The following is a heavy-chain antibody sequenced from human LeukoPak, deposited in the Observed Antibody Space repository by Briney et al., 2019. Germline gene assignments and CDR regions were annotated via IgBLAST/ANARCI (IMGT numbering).Heavy chain of an antibody. CDR1: GYSISRGYY. D-gene: IGHD1-1*01. V-gene: IGHV4-38-2*01. J-gene: IGHJ5*02. CDR3: ARRAVTWNDEEYNWFDP. CDR2: IYHSGST. Sequence: SETLSLTCGVSGYSISRGYYWGWIRQPPGKGLEWIGSIYHSGSTYYNPSLKSRVTISVDTSKNQFSLKLSSVTAADTAVYYCARRAVTWNDEEYNWFDPWGQGTLVTVSS.